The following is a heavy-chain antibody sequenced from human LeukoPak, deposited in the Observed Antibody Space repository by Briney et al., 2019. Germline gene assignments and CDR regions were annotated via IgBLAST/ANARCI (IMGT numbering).Heavy chain of an antibody. CDR3: VRGPDY. J-gene: IGHJ4*02. Sequence: GGSLRLSCAGSEFTFSSCDMHWVRQCTGKGLAWVSTIAAAGDPYYPASVKGRFTISRESAKKSLYLQMNNLRAGGTAVYYCVRGPDYWGQGTLVTVSS. CDR2: IAAAGDP. CDR1: EFTFSSCD. V-gene: IGHV3-13*05.